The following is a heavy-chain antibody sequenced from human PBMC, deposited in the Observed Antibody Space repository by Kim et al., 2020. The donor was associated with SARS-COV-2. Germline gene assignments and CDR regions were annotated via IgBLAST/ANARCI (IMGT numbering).Heavy chain of an antibody. CDR3: ARVYFGMVRGVSRHFDP. V-gene: IGHV1-69*01. Sequence: LQGRVTITADESTSTAYMELSSLISEDTAVYYCARVYFGMVRGVSRHFDPWGQGTLVTVSS. J-gene: IGHJ5*02. D-gene: IGHD3-10*01.